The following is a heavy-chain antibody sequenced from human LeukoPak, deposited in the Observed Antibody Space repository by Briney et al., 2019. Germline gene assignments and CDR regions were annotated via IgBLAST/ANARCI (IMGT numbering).Heavy chain of an antibody. CDR1: GFTFSSHS. Sequence: EAGGSLRLSCAASGFTFSSHSMNWVRQAPGKGLEWVSYISSSSSSRYYADSVKGRFTISRDNSKNTLYLQMNSLRAEDTAVYYCASGIVNNYFDYWGQGTLVTVSS. CDR3: ASGIVNNYFDY. V-gene: IGHV3-48*01. J-gene: IGHJ4*02. D-gene: IGHD3-16*02. CDR2: ISSSSSSR.